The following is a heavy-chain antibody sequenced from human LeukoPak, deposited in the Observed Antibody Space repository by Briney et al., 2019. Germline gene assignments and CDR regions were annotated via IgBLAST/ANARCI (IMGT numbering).Heavy chain of an antibody. J-gene: IGHJ5*02. CDR2: IYHSGST. D-gene: IGHD6-13*01. CDR3: AGQAAVGSEPKFDP. Sequence: SETLSLTCTVSGYSISSGYYWGWIRQPPGKGLEWIGSIYHSGSTYYNPPLKSRVTISVDTSKNQFSLKLSSVTAAETAVYYCAGQAAVGSEPKFDPWGQGTLVTVSS. V-gene: IGHV4-38-2*02. CDR1: GYSISSGYY.